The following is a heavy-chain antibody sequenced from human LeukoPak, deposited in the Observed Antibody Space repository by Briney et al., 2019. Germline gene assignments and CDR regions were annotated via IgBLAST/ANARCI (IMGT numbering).Heavy chain of an antibody. V-gene: IGHV4-59*02. Sequence: SETLSLTCTVSGDSVTNSYWSWIRQPPGKGLEWIGYIYYSGSTNYNTSLKSRVTISVDTSKNQFSLKLTSVTAADTAVYYCARGVNSGYFDYCGQGTLVTVSS. CDR1: GDSVTNSY. CDR2: IYYSGST. D-gene: IGHD1-26*01. J-gene: IGHJ4*02. CDR3: ARGVNSGYFDY.